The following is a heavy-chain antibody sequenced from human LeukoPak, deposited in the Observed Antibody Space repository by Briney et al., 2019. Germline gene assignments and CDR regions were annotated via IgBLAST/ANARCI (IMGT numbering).Heavy chain of an antibody. CDR2: ISYDGSNK. V-gene: IGHV3-30*03. CDR3: GSASSGWPLDY. Sequence: GGSLRLSCAASGSTFSSYGMHWVRQAPGKGLEWVAVISYDGSNKYYADSVKGRFTISRDNSKNTLYLQMNSLRAEDTAVYYCGSASSGWPLDYWGQGTLVTVSS. D-gene: IGHD6-19*01. CDR1: GSTFSSYG. J-gene: IGHJ4*02.